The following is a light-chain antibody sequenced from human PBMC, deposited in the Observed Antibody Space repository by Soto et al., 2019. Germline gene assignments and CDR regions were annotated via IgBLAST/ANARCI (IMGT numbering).Light chain of an antibody. V-gene: IGLV2-11*01. J-gene: IGLJ2*01. CDR2: DVN. CDR1: SSDVGGYNF. CDR3: CSYAGSYTLV. Sequence: QSALTQPRSVSGSPGQSVTMACTGTSSDVGGYNFVSWYQQYPGKAPKVMIYDVNKRPSGVPDRFSGSKSGKTASLTISGLQAEDEADYYCCSYAGSYTLVFGGGTKLTVL.